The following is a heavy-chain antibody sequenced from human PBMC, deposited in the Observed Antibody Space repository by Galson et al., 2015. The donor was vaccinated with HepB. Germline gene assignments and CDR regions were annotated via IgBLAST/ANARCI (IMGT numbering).Heavy chain of an antibody. CDR3: ARDHTVFGVVIGVDV. V-gene: IGHV1-18*01. D-gene: IGHD3-3*01. Sequence: SVKVSCKASGYTFTSYGISWVRQAPGQGLEWMGWISAYNGNTNYAQKLQGRVTMTTDTSTSTAYMELRSPRSDDTAVYYCARDHTVFGVVIGVDVWGKGTTVTVSS. CDR1: GYTFTSYG. CDR2: ISAYNGNT. J-gene: IGHJ6*04.